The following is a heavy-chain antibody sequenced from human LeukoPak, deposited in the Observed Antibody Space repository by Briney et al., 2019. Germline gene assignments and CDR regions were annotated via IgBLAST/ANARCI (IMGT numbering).Heavy chain of an antibody. Sequence: SETLSLTCTVSGGSISSSSYYWSWIRQPPGKGLEWIGEINHSGSTNYNPSLKSRVTISVDTSKNQFSLKLSSVTAADTAVYYCARESVGGMDTVEYYYYYYMDVWGKGTTVTVSS. CDR3: ARESVGGMDTVEYYYYYYMDV. V-gene: IGHV4-39*07. D-gene: IGHD5-18*01. J-gene: IGHJ6*03. CDR2: INHSGST. CDR1: GGSISSSSYY.